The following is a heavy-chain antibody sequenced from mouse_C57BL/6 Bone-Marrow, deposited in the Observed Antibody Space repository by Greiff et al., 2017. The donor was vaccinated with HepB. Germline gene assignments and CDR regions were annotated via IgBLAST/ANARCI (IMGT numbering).Heavy chain of an antibody. CDR2: IWRGGST. J-gene: IGHJ1*03. V-gene: IGHV2-5*01. D-gene: IGHD2-1*01. CDR3: AKRSTMVTPYWYFDV. Sequence: VQLKESGPGLVQPSQSLSITCTVSGFSLTSYGVHWVRQSPGKGLEWLGVIWRGGSTDYNAAFMSRLSITKDNSKSQVFFKMNSLQADDTAIYYCAKRSTMVTPYWYFDVWGTGTTVTVSS. CDR1: GFSLTSYG.